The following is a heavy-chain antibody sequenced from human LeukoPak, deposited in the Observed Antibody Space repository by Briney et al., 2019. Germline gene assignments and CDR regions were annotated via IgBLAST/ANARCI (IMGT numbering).Heavy chain of an antibody. D-gene: IGHD3-16*02. Sequence: SETLSLTCTVSGGSISSGGYYWSWIRQHPGKGLEWTGYIYYSGSTYYNPSLKSRVTISVDTSKNQFSLKLSSVTAADTAVYYCARGPDRALDYWGQGTLVTVSS. CDR2: IYYSGST. J-gene: IGHJ4*02. V-gene: IGHV4-31*03. CDR3: ARGPDRALDY. CDR1: GGSISSGGYY.